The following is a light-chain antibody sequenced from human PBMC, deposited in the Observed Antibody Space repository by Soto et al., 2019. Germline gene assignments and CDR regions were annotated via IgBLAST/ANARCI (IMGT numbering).Light chain of an antibody. V-gene: IGKV3-11*01. CDR3: QQRSNWPPSIT. J-gene: IGKJ5*01. CDR2: GAS. Sequence: EIVLTQSPGTLSLSPGERATLSCRASQSVSSSYLAWYHQKPGQAPRLLIDGASNRAAGIPARFSGSGSGTDFTLTISSLEPEDFAVYYCQQRSNWPPSITFGQGTRLEIK. CDR1: QSVSSSY.